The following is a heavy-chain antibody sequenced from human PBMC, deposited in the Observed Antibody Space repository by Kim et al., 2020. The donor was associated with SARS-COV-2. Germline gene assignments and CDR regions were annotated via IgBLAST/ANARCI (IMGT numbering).Heavy chain of an antibody. CDR2: ISSDSTIV. CDR3: ARVPEWELLSCAYDI. CDR1: GFSFSTYN. J-gene: IGHJ3*02. Sequence: GGSLRLSCAASGFSFSTYNLNWVRQAPGKGLEWVSYISSDSTIVYYTDSARGRFTVSRDNAKNSLSLQMRSLRVDDTALYYCARVPEWELLSCAYDIWGQGTRVSVS. D-gene: IGHD1-26*01. V-gene: IGHV3-48*01.